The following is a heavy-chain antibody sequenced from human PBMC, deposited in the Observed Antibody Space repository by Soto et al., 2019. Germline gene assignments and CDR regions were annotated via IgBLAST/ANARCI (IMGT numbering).Heavy chain of an antibody. CDR2: ISSSSSYI. J-gene: IGHJ5*02. V-gene: IGHV3-21*01. Sequence: PGGSLRLSCAASGFTFSSYSMNWVRQAPGKGLEWVSSISSSSSYIYYADSVKGRFTISRDNAKNSLYLQMNSLRAEDTAVYYCARDHLQYYDILTGYYDWFDPWGQGTLVTVSS. CDR1: GFTFSSYS. CDR3: ARDHLQYYDILTGYYDWFDP. D-gene: IGHD3-9*01.